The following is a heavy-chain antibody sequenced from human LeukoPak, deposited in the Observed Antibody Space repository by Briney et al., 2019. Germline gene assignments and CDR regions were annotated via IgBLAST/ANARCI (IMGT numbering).Heavy chain of an antibody. V-gene: IGHV4-34*01. CDR1: GGSFSGYY. D-gene: IGHD1-7*01. J-gene: IGHJ3*02. Sequence: SETLSLTCAVYGGSFSGYYWSWIRQPPGKGLEWIGEINHSGSTNYNPSLKSRVTISVDTSKNQFSLKLSSVTAADTAVYYCARAKLRPVAFDTWGQGTMVTVSS. CDR3: ARAKLRPVAFDT. CDR2: INHSGST.